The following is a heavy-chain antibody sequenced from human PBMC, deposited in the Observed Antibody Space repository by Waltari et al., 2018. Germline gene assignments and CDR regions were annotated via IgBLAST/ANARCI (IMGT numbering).Heavy chain of an antibody. CDR2: IYTSGST. Sequence: QVQLQESGPGLVKPSQTLSLTCTVSGGSISSGSYYWSWIRQPAGKGLEWIGRIYTSGSTNYNPSLKSRVTISVDTSKNQFSMKLSSVTAADTAVYYCARDRVAAAGLGPDAFDIWGQGTMVTVSS. V-gene: IGHV4-61*02. CDR3: ARDRVAAAGLGPDAFDI. D-gene: IGHD6-13*01. J-gene: IGHJ3*02. CDR1: GGSISSGSYY.